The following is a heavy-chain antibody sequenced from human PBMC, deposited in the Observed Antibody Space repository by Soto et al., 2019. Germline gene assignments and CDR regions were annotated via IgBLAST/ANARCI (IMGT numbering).Heavy chain of an antibody. D-gene: IGHD5-18*01. J-gene: IGHJ4*02. CDR1: GFTFSSYG. CDR3: ARGGYSYAFNFDY. CDR2: ISYDGSNK. Sequence: GGSLRLSCAASGFTFSSYGMHWVRQAPGKGLEWVALISYDGSNKYYADSVKGRFTISRDNSKNTLYLQMNSLRAEDTAVYYCARGGYSYAFNFDYWGRGTLVTVSS. V-gene: IGHV3-30*03.